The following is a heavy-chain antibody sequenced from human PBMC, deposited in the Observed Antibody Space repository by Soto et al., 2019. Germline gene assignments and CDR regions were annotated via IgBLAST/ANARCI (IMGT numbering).Heavy chain of an antibody. J-gene: IGHJ4*02. V-gene: IGHV1-8*01. D-gene: IGHD2-2*02. CDR1: GYTFTSYD. CDR3: AVVVDIVVVPAAIGFGY. Sequence: QVQLVQSGAEVKKPGASVKVSCKASGYTFTSYDINWVRQATGQGLEWMGWMNPNSGNTGYAQKFQCRVTMTRNTSISTAYMELSSLRYEDTAVYYCAVVVDIVVVPAAIGFGYWGQGTMVTVSS. CDR2: MNPNSGNT.